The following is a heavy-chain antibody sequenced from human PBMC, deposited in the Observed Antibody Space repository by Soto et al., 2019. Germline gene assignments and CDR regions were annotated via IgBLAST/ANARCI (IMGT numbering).Heavy chain of an antibody. Sequence: LRLSCAASGFDFSNYAMSWVRQPPGKGLKCISLISGTCVPTRYAESVKGRFSVSRDNSKDTLFLEMNNLRVDDTDMYYCAKSFCSSSSCFFLWVDPWGPGTLVTVSS. CDR1: GFDFSNYA. CDR3: AKSFCSSSSCFFLWVDP. D-gene: IGHD2-2*01. J-gene: IGHJ5*02. CDR2: ISGTCVPT. V-gene: IGHV3-23*01.